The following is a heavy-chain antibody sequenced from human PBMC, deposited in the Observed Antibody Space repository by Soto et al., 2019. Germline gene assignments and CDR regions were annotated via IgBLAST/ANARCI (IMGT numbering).Heavy chain of an antibody. CDR2: IYHSGST. J-gene: IGHJ4*02. D-gene: IGHD5-18*01. V-gene: IGHV4-30-2*01. CDR3: AREDGYSYGYRGYFDY. Sequence: SETLSLTCAVSGGSISSGGYSWSWIRQPPGKGLEWIGYIYHSGSTYYNPSLKSRVTISVDTSKNQFSLKLSSVTAADTAVYYCAREDGYSYGYRGYFDYWGQGTLVTVSS. CDR1: GGSISSGGYS.